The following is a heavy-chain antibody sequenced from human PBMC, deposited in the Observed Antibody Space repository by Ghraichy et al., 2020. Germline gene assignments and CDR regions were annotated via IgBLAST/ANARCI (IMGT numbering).Heavy chain of an antibody. CDR1: GFTFSSYA. V-gene: IGHV3-23*01. Sequence: TAYGFTFSSYAINWVRQAPGKGLEWVSVIGGSGVNTYYADSVKGRFTISRDNSKNTMYLQMNSLRADDTAVYHCAKRAAYSSVWYNGMDVWGQGTTVTVSS. D-gene: IGHD6-19*01. CDR2: IGGSGVNT. CDR3: AKRAAYSSVWYNGMDV. J-gene: IGHJ6*02.